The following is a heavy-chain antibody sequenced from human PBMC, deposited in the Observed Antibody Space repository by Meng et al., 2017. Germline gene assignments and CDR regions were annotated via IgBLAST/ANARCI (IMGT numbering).Heavy chain of an antibody. D-gene: IGHD3-22*01. CDR1: GGSFSGYY. CDR3: ARDLRPNYYDSSGYYSFRYGMDD. J-gene: IGHJ6*02. CDR2: INHSGST. V-gene: IGHV4-34*01. Sequence: SETLSLTCAVYGGSFSGYYWSWIRQPPGKGLEWIGEINHSGSTNYNPSLKSRVTISVDTSKNQFSLKLSSVTAADTAVYYCARDLRPNYYDSSGYYSFRYGMDDWGQGTTVTVSS.